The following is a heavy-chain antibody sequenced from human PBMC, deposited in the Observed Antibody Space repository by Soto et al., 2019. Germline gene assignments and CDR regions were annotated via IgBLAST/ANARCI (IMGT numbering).Heavy chain of an antibody. CDR2: IYPGDSDT. CDR1: GYSFTSYW. Sequence: GESLKISCKGSGYSFTSYWIGWVRQMPGKGLEWMGIIYPGDSDTRYSPSFQGQVTISADKSISTAYLQWSSLKASDTAMYYCARQAYSGYCRIPRCHRSIDFWGQGLLV. D-gene: IGHD2-2*02. V-gene: IGHV5-51*01. J-gene: IGHJ4*02. CDR3: ARQAYSGYCRIPRCHRSIDF.